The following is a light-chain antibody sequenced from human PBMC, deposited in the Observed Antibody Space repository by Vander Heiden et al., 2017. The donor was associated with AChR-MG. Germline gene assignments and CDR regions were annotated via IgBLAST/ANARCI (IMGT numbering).Light chain of an antibody. J-gene: IGKJ2*01. Sequence: DIVMTQSPDSLAVSLGERAIINCKASQSGLYSANNKNYVAWYQQKPGQPPKLLIYWASTREAGVPDRFSGSGSGTDFTLTISILQAEDVAVYYCQQYDSTPLYTFGQGTKLEIK. CDR1: QSGLYSANNKNY. V-gene: IGKV4-1*01. CDR3: QQYDSTPLYT. CDR2: WAS.